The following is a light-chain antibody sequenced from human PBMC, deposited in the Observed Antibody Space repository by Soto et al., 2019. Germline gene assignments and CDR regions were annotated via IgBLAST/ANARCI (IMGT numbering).Light chain of an antibody. V-gene: IGKV3-11*01. CDR2: DAS. CDR1: QSVSTS. Sequence: IVFTQSPVTLAFSPRENAVLSCRASQSVSTSLARYQHKPGQAPRLFIYDASKRAPGIPARFTGSGSGTDFTLTISSLAPEDIAVYYCQVRDVWPSFGQGTKV. J-gene: IGKJ1*01. CDR3: QVRDVWPS.